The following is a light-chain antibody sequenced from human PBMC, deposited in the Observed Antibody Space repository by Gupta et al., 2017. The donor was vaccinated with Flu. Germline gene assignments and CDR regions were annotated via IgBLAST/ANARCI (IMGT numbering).Light chain of an antibody. CDR2: DGS. CDR1: QRVSNY. V-gene: IGKV3-11*01. CDR3: QQRSNRPRLT. Sequence: EVVLTQSPATVPLSPGERNTLSCRASQRVSNYLAWYQQKPGQAPRLLIYDGSNRPACIPAKFSGSGSGTDFSLTISSLVPEEFAVYYCQQRSNRPRLTFGEGTKVEIK. J-gene: IGKJ4*01.